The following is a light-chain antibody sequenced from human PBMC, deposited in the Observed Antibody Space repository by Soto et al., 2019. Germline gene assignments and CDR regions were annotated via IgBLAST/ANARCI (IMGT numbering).Light chain of an antibody. J-gene: IGLJ2*01. CDR2: DVS. CDR3: CSYTSRSTVV. Sequence: QSALTQPASVSGSPGQSITISCTGTSSDVGGYNYVSWYQQHPGKAPKLMIYDVSNRPSGVSNRFSGSKSGNTASLTISGLQAEDEADYYCCSYTSRSTVVFGGGTQLTVL. CDR1: SSDVGGYNY. V-gene: IGLV2-14*01.